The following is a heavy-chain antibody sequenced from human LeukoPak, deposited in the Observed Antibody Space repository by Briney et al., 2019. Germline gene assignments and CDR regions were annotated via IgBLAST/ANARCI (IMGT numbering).Heavy chain of an antibody. J-gene: IGHJ4*02. Sequence: SETLSLTCTVSGGPISGYFRTWIRQPAGKGLEWIGRMYSTGSNNYNPSLKSRVTMSLDTSKNHFSLNLTSVTAADTAVYYCAREPTSGREPTSGRPLDYWGQGTLVTVSS. D-gene: IGHD5-12*01. V-gene: IGHV4-4*07. CDR2: MYSTGSN. CDR3: AREPTSGREPTSGRPLDY. CDR1: GGPISGYF.